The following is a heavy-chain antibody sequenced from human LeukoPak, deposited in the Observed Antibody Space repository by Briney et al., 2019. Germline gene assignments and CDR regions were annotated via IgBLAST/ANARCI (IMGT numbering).Heavy chain of an antibody. Sequence: GGSLRLSCTASGFTFSSYWIHWVRQAPGKGLVWVSIINSDGSTTNYADSVKGRFTISRDNAKNTLYLQLNSLRPEDTAVYYCARDYSSWFDYWGQGTLVTVSS. CDR1: GFTFSSYW. J-gene: IGHJ4*02. CDR2: INSDGSTT. CDR3: ARDYSSWFDY. D-gene: IGHD6-6*01. V-gene: IGHV3-74*01.